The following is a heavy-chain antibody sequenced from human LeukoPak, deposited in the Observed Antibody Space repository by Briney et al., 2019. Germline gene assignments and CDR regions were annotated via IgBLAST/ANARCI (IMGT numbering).Heavy chain of an antibody. J-gene: IGHJ6*02. CDR3: ARGAGKYYFHGMDV. CDR2: IYYSGST. CDR1: GGSISSSY. V-gene: IGHV4-59*01. Sequence: WETLSLTCTVSGGSISSSYWSWIRQPPGKGLEWIGHIYYSGSTNFNPSLKSRVTLSLDTSKNQFSLKLISVTAADTAVYYCARGAGKYYFHGMDVWGQGTTVTVSS.